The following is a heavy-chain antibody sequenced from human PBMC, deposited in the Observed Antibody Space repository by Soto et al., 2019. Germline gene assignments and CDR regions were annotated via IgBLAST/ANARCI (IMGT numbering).Heavy chain of an antibody. D-gene: IGHD4-17*01. V-gene: IGHV1-18*01. CDR1: GYTFTSYG. CDR3: ARDDDYGDFLDY. Sequence: ASVKVSCKASGYTFTSYGIGWVRQAPGQGLEWMGWISAYNGNTNYAQKLQGRVTMTTDTSTSTAYMELRSLRSDDTAVYYCARDDDYGDFLDYWGQGTLVTVSS. J-gene: IGHJ4*02. CDR2: ISAYNGNT.